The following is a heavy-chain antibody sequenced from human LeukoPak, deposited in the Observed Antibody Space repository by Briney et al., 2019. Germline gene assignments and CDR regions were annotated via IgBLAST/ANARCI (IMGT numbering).Heavy chain of an antibody. CDR3: ARDWDYYYGSGSYYNDAFDI. CDR2: INPNSGGT. Sequence: ASVKVSCKASGGTFSSYAISWVRQAPGQGLEWMGWINPNSGGTNYAQKFQGRVTMTRDTSISTAYMELSRLRSDDTDVYYCARDWDYYYGSGSYYNDAFDIWGQGTMVTVSS. CDR1: GGTFSSYA. D-gene: IGHD3-10*01. J-gene: IGHJ3*02. V-gene: IGHV1-2*02.